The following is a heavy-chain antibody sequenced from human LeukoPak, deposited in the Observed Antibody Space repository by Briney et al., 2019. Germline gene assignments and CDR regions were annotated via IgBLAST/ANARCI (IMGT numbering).Heavy chain of an antibody. Sequence: SSETLSLTCTVSGGSISSSSYYWGWIRQPPGKGLEWIGSIYYSGNTYYNASLKSRVTISVDTSKNQFSLKLTSVTASDTAVYYCAREEGGIDYWGQGTLVTVSS. CDR1: GGSISSSSYY. V-gene: IGHV4-39*02. CDR3: AREEGGIDY. CDR2: IYYSGNT. J-gene: IGHJ4*02. D-gene: IGHD1-26*01.